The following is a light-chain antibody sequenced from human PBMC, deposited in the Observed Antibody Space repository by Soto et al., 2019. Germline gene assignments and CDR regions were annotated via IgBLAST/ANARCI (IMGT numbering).Light chain of an antibody. J-gene: IGLJ3*02. Sequence: QTVVTQSPSASASLGASVKLTCTLSSGHSSYAIAWHQQQPEKGPRDLMKLNSDGSHSKGDGIPDRFSGSSSGAERYLTISSLQSEDEADYYCQTWGTGIRVFGGGTKLTVL. CDR2: LNSDGSH. CDR3: QTWGTGIRV. CDR1: SGHSSYA. V-gene: IGLV4-69*01.